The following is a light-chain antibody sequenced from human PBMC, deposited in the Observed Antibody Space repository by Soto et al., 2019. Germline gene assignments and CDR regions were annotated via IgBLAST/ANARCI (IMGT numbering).Light chain of an antibody. CDR3: SSFRSGTTL. V-gene: IGLV2-14*01. J-gene: IGLJ1*01. CDR2: EVS. Sequence: QSVLTQPASVSGSPGQSITISCTGTSSDIGGYNFVSWYHQHPGKAPKLMIYEVSNRPSGVSDRFSGSKSGNTASLTISGLQAEDEADYYCSSFRSGTTLVGTGTKVTVL. CDR1: SSDIGGYNF.